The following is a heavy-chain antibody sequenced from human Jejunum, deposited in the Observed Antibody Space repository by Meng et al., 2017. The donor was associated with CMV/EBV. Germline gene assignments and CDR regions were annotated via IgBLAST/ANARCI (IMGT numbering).Heavy chain of an antibody. CDR3: AKDGGSYLDYYFDY. CDR2: INPNTGDT. D-gene: IGHD1-26*01. CDR1: EYTCTDYY. Sequence: EYTCTDYYMQWVRQAPGQGLEWMGWINPNTGDTNYAQKFQGRVTMTRDMSINTVYMELTRLRSDDTAVYYCAKDGGSYLDYYFDYWGQGTLVTVSS. V-gene: IGHV1-2*02. J-gene: IGHJ4*02.